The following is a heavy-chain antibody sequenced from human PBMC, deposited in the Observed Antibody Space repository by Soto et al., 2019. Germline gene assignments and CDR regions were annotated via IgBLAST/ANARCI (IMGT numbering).Heavy chain of an antibody. Sequence: GGSLRLSCAASGFTFDDYAMHWVRQAPGKGLEWVSGISWNSGSIGYADSVKGRFTISRDNAKNSLYLQMNSLRAEDTALYYCAKDQLGSGWYDYWGQGTLVTVSS. D-gene: IGHD6-19*01. CDR3: AKDQLGSGWYDY. V-gene: IGHV3-9*01. CDR2: ISWNSGSI. CDR1: GFTFDDYA. J-gene: IGHJ4*02.